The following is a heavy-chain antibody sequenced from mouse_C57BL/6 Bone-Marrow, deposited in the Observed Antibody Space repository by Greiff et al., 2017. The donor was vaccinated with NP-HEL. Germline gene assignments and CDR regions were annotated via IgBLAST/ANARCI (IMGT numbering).Heavy chain of an antibody. V-gene: IGHV5-4*01. CDR2: ISDGGSYT. CDR1: GFTFSSYA. J-gene: IGHJ3*01. D-gene: IGHD2-5*01. CDR3: ARDNYSNYRFAY. Sequence: EVKLMESGGGLVKPGGSLKLSCAASGFTFSSYAMSWVRQTPEKRLEWVATISDGGSYTYYPDNVKGRFTISRDNAKNNLYLQMSHLKSEDTAMYYYARDNYSNYRFAYWGQGTLVTVSA.